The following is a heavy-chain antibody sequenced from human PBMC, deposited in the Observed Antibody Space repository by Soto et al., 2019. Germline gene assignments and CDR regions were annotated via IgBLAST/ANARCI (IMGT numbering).Heavy chain of an antibody. CDR1: GFTFSAHD. CDR2: ISGSGGST. J-gene: IGHJ4*02. Sequence: GESLKISCAGSGFTFSAHDMSWVRQAPGMGLEWVSAISGSGGSTYYADSVKGRFTISRDNSKNTLFLQMNTLRVDDTAVYYCARDNWNSYWGQGTLVTVSS. D-gene: IGHD1-1*01. CDR3: ARDNWNSY. V-gene: IGHV3-23*01.